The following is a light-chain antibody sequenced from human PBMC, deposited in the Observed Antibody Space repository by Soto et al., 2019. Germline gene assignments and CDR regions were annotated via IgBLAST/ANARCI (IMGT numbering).Light chain of an antibody. CDR3: QPSYGTPLT. V-gene: IGKV1-39*01. Sequence: DIQMTQSPCSLSASVGDRVTITCRASQSISSYLNWYQQKPGKALKLLIYAASSLHSGVPSRCSGSGYGTESTLTISSLQPEDFATYFCQPSYGTPLTFGGGTKMEIK. J-gene: IGKJ4*01. CDR2: AAS. CDR1: QSISSY.